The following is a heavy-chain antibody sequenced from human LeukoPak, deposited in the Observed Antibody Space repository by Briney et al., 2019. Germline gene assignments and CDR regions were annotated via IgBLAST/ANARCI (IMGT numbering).Heavy chain of an antibody. J-gene: IGHJ6*02. CDR3: ARDSGRYGMDV. CDR2: IYYSGST. CDR1: GGSISSYY. Sequence: SETLSLTCTVSGGSISSYYWSWIWQPPGKGLEWIGYIYYSGSTNYNPSLKSRVTISVDTSKNQFSLKLSSVTAADTAVYYCARDSGRYGMDVWGQGTTVTVSS. V-gene: IGHV4-59*01. D-gene: IGHD6-25*01.